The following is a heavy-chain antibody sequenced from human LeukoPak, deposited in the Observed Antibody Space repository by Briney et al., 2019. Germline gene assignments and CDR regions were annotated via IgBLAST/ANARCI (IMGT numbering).Heavy chain of an antibody. V-gene: IGHV3-23*01. D-gene: IGHD6-19*01. J-gene: IGHJ4*02. Sequence: GSLRLSCAASGFTFSSYAMSWVRQAPGKGLEWVSAISGSGSSTYYADSVKGRFTISRDNSKNTLYLQMNSLRAEDTAVYYCARTGIAVAGSFDYWGQGTLVTVSS. CDR3: ARTGIAVAGSFDY. CDR2: ISGSGSST. CDR1: GFTFSSYA.